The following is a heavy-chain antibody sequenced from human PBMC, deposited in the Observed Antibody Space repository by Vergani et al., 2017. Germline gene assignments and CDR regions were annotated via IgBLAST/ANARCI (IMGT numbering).Heavy chain of an antibody. J-gene: IGHJ4*02. D-gene: IGHD6-19*01. CDR3: AKEAVADYYFDY. CDR2: ISGSGGST. CDR1: GFTFSSYA. Sequence: EVQLLESGGGLVQPGGSLRLSCAASGFTFSSYALSWVRQAPGKGLEWVPAISGSGGSTKYADSVKGRFTIARDNSKNTLYLQMKSLRAEDTAVYYCAKEAVADYYFDYWGQGTLVTVSS. V-gene: IGHV3-23*01.